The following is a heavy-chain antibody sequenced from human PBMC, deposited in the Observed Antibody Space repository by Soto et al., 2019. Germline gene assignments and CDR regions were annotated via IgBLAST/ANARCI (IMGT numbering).Heavy chain of an antibody. CDR3: ATTDAPIGPR. CDR1: GVSFSSYA. J-gene: IGHJ4*02. CDR2: IIAVSGPT. Sequence: QVQLVQSGAEVPKPGSSVRVSCTPSGVSFSSYAINWLRQAPGQGLEWLGAIIAVSGPTNVAQKFQDRVTITADERTSTVFMDLGSLRAEDTAVYFCATTDAPIGPRWGQGTLVTVSS. V-gene: IGHV1-69*01.